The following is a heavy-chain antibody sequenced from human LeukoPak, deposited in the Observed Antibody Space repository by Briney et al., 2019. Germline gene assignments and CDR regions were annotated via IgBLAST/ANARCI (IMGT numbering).Heavy chain of an antibody. CDR3: ARAILGVTAIGRNAFDI. CDR2: IMPLFGTA. Sequence: VASVKVSCKTSGGTFNNSAISWVRQAPGQGLEWLGGIMPLFGTAGYAQKFQGRVTITKDESTRTVYLELTSLTSDDTAVYYCARAILGVTAIGRNAFDIWGQGTMVTVSS. V-gene: IGHV1-69*05. D-gene: IGHD2-21*02. CDR1: GGTFNNSA. J-gene: IGHJ3*02.